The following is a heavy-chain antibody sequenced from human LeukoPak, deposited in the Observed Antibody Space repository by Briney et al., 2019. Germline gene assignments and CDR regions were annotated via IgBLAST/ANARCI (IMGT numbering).Heavy chain of an antibody. CDR1: GFTFGDYA. CDR3: TRGMVIPIVGATEAFDI. CDR2: IRSKAYGGTT. V-gene: IGHV3-49*04. D-gene: IGHD1-26*01. J-gene: IGHJ3*02. Sequence: GGSLRLSCTASGFTFGDYAMSWVRQAPGKGLEWVGFIRSKAYGGTTEYAASVKGRFTISRDDSKSIAYLQMNSLKTEDTAVYYCTRGMVIPIVGATEAFDIWGQGTMVAVSS.